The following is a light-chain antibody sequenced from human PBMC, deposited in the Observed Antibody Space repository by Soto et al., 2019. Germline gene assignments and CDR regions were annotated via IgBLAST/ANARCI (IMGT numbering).Light chain of an antibody. CDR2: LGS. CDR3: MQPLQTPRT. Sequence: DILMTQSPLSLPVTPGEPASISCRSSQSLLHSNGYNYLDWYLQKPGQSPQLLIYLGSNRSSGVPDRFSGSGSGTDFTLKIRRVEAEDVGVYYCMQPLQTPRTFGQGTKVAIK. V-gene: IGKV2-28*01. CDR1: QSLLHSNGYNY. J-gene: IGKJ1*01.